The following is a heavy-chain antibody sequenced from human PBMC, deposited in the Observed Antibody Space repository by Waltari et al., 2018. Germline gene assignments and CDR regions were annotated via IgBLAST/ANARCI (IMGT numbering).Heavy chain of an antibody. D-gene: IGHD3-10*01. CDR2: INHSGST. J-gene: IGHJ4*02. V-gene: IGHV4-34*01. CDR1: GGSFSGYY. Sequence: QVQLQQWGAGLLKPSETLSLTCAVYGGSFSGYYWSWIRQPPGKGLEWIGEINHSGSTNYNPPLNSRVTISVDTSKNQFSRKLSSVTAADTAVYYCARQGLFGYYGSGSYYYFDYWGQGTLVTVSS. CDR3: ARQGLFGYYGSGSYYYFDY.